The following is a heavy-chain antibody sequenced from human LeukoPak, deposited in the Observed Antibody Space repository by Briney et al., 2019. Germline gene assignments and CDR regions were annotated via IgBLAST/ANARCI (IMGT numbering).Heavy chain of an antibody. CDR2: INPNSGDT. J-gene: IGHJ3*02. D-gene: IGHD6-19*01. Sequence: ASVKVSCKASGYTFTDYYMHWVRQAPGQGFEWLGWINPNSGDTNYPEKFRGRVTKTCDTSITTAYMELSRLTSDDAAVYYCARNLYTPSGWTDVFEIWGQGTMVTVAS. V-gene: IGHV1-2*02. CDR3: ARNLYTPSGWTDVFEI. CDR1: GYTFTDYY.